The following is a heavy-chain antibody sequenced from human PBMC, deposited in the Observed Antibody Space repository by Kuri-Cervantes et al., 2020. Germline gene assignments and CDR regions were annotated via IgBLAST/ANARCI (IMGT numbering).Heavy chain of an antibody. CDR1: GFTFSDYY. V-gene: IGHV3-11*04. J-gene: IGHJ3*02. Sequence: GESLKISCAASGFTFSDYYMSWIRQAPGKGLEWVSYISSSGSTIYYADSVKGRFTISRDNAKNSLYLQMNSLRAEDTAVYYCAREAGRLRAFDIWGQGTMVTVSS. CDR2: ISSSGSTI. CDR3: AREAGRLRAFDI.